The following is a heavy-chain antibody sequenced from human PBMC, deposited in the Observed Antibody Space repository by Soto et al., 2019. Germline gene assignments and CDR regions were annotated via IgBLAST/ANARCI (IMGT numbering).Heavy chain of an antibody. V-gene: IGHV4-61*08. CDR3: AGNYDFWSGYFDY. J-gene: IGHJ4*02. D-gene: IGHD3-3*01. Sequence: SETLSLTCTVSGGSISSGGYYWSWIRQHPGKGLEWIGYIYYSGSTNYNPSLKSRVTISVDTSKNQFSLKLSSVTAADTAVYYCAGNYDFWSGYFDYWGQGTLVTVSS. CDR2: IYYSGST. CDR1: GGSISSGGYY.